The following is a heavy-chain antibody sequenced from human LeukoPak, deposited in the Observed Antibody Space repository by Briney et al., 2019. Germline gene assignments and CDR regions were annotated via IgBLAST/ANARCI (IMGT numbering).Heavy chain of an antibody. D-gene: IGHD3-10*01. CDR2: ISYDGSNK. Sequence: PGRSLRLSCAASGFTFSSYGMHWVRQAPGKGLEWVAIISYDGSNKYYADSVKGRFTISRDNSKNTLYLQMNSLRAEDTAVYYCAKVGLSYYVSGSYYNWFDPWGQGTLVTVSS. CDR1: GFTFSSYG. J-gene: IGHJ5*02. V-gene: IGHV3-30*18. CDR3: AKVGLSYYVSGSYYNWFDP.